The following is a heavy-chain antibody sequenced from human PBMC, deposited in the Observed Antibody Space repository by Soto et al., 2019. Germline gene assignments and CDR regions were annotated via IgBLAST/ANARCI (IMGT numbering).Heavy chain of an antibody. CDR3: ARELYYYDSSGYYCYFDY. D-gene: IGHD3-22*01. CDR2: TYYRSKWYN. CDR1: GDIVSSNSAA. V-gene: IGHV6-1*01. Sequence: SQTLSLTCAISGDIVSSNSAAWNWIRQSPSRGLEWLGRTYYRSKWYNDYAVSVKSRITINPDTSKNQFSLQLNSVTPEDTAVYSCARELYYYDSSGYYCYFDYWGQGTLVTVSS. J-gene: IGHJ4*02.